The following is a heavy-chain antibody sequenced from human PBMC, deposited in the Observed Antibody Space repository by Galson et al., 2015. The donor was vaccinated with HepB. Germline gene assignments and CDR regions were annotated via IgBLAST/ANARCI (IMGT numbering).Heavy chain of an antibody. CDR1: GYTFTGYY. Sequence: SVKVSCKASGYTFTGYYMHWVRQAPGQGLEWMGWINPNSGGTNYAQKFQGRVTMTGDTSISTAYMELSRLRSDDTAVYYCARAFIKMVRGVTPRVAVGYWGQGTLVTVSS. CDR3: ARAFIKMVRGVTPRVAVGY. V-gene: IGHV1-2*02. J-gene: IGHJ4*02. D-gene: IGHD3-10*01. CDR2: INPNSGGT.